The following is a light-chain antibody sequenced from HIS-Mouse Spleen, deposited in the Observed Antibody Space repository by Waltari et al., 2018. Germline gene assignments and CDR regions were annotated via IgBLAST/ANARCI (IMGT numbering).Light chain of an antibody. CDR3: CSYAGSYTLV. V-gene: IGLV2-11*01. J-gene: IGLJ3*02. Sequence: QSALTQPRSVSGSPGQSVTIPCTGTSSDVGGYNYVSWYQQHPGKAPKLMSEDVSKRPTGVPDRFSGSKSGNTASLTISGRQAEDEADYYCCSYAGSYTLVFGGGTKLTVL. CDR2: DVS. CDR1: SSDVGGYNY.